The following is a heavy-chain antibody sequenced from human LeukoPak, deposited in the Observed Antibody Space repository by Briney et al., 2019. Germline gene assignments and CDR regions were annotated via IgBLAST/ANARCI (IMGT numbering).Heavy chain of an antibody. D-gene: IGHD5-12*01. CDR3: ARGYSGYEVY. V-gene: IGHV1-2*02. Sequence: AASVKVSCKASGYTFTSYGISWVRQASGQGLEWMGWINPNSGGTNYAQKFQGRVTMTRDTSISTAYMELSSLISDDTAVYYCARGYSGYEVYWGQGTLVTVSS. CDR1: GYTFTSYG. J-gene: IGHJ4*02. CDR2: INPNSGGT.